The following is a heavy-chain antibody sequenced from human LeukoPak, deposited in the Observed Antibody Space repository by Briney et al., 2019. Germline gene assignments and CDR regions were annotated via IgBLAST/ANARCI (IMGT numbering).Heavy chain of an antibody. J-gene: IGHJ4*02. V-gene: IGHV2-70*04. D-gene: IGHD2-21*02. CDR2: IDWDDDK. CDR3: ARVRCGGDCYPDY. Sequence: SGPALVKPTQTLTLTCTFSGFSLSTSGMRVSWIRQPPGKALEWLARIDWDDDKFDSTSLKTRLTISKDTSKNQVVLTMTNMDPVDTATYYCARVRCGGDCYPDYWGQGTLVTVSS. CDR1: GFSLSTSGMR.